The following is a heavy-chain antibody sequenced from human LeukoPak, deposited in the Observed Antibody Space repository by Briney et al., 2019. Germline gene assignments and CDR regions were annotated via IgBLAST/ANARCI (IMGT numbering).Heavy chain of an antibody. Sequence: GGSLRLSCAASGFTFGSYAMYWVRQAPGKALEWVSGIFGSGGSAHYADSVKGRFTISRDNSKNTVYLQMDSLRVEDTAIYYCAKTTTGYSSGRYPAWPIDYWGQGTLVTVSS. D-gene: IGHD2-15*01. CDR1: GFTFGSYA. V-gene: IGHV3-23*01. CDR2: IFGSGGSA. CDR3: AKTTTGYSSGRYPAWPIDY. J-gene: IGHJ4*02.